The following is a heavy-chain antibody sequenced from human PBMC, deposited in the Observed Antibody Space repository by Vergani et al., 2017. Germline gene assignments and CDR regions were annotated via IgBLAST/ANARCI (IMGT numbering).Heavy chain of an antibody. J-gene: IGHJ5*01. V-gene: IGHV3-33*01. CDR3: ARWGHEKRLVS. D-gene: IGHD1-26*01. CDR1: GCTFSSHG. Sequence: QVQLVESEGGVVQPGRSLTLSCVASGCTFSSHGMHWVRQAPGKGLEWVAVIWYDGSNKYYGDSVKGRFTISRDNSKNTLYLQMNSLRVEDTAVYYCARWGHEKRLVSWGQGTLVTVSS. CDR2: IWYDGSNK.